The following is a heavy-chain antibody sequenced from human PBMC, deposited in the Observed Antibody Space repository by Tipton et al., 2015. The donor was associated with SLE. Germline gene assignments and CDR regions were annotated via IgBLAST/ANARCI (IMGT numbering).Heavy chain of an antibody. CDR3: ARDGELLPFDY. J-gene: IGHJ4*02. CDR1: GYTFTSYA. V-gene: IGHV1-3*01. D-gene: IGHD1-26*01. Sequence: QLVQSGPEVKKPGASVKVSCKASGYTFTSYAMHWVRQDPGQRLEWMGWINAGNGNTKYSQKFQGRVTITRDTSASTAYMELSSLRSEDTAVYHCARDGELLPFDYWGQGTLVTVSS. CDR2: INAGNGNT.